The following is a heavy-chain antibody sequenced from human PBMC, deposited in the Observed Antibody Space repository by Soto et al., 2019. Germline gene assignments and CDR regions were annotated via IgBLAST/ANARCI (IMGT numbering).Heavy chain of an antibody. CDR3: ARGKYCSSTSCPYMDV. CDR1: GFTFSSYG. V-gene: IGHV3-33*01. D-gene: IGHD2-2*01. J-gene: IGHJ6*03. Sequence: PGGPLRLSCAASGFTFSSYGMHWVRQAPGKGLEWVAVIWYDGSNKYYADSVKGRFTISRDNSKNTLYLQMDSLRAEDTAVYYCARGKYCSSTSCPYMDVWGKGTTVTVSS. CDR2: IWYDGSNK.